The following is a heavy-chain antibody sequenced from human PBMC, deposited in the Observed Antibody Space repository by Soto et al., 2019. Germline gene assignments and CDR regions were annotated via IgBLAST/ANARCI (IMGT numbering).Heavy chain of an antibody. Sequence: GASVKVSCKASGYTFTIYGINWVRQAPGQGLEWMGWINAGNGNTKYSQKFQGRVTITRDTSASTAYMELGSLRSEDTAVYYCARFGDGYNSLDYWGQGTLVTVSS. V-gene: IGHV1-3*01. CDR1: GYTFTIYG. CDR2: INAGNGNT. CDR3: ARFGDGYNSLDY. J-gene: IGHJ4*02. D-gene: IGHD5-12*01.